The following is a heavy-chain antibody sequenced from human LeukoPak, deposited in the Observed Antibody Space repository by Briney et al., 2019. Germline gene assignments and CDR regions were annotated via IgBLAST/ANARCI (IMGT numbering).Heavy chain of an antibody. D-gene: IGHD6-13*01. J-gene: IGHJ4*02. Sequence: SETLSLTCTVSGGSISSYYWSWIRQPPGKGLEWIGYIYYSGSTNYNPSLKSRVTISVDTSKNQFSLKLSSVTAADTAVYYCARHFSGYSSSWALFDYWGQGTLVTVSS. CDR3: ARHFSGYSSSWALFDY. CDR1: GGSISSYY. CDR2: IYYSGST. V-gene: IGHV4-59*01.